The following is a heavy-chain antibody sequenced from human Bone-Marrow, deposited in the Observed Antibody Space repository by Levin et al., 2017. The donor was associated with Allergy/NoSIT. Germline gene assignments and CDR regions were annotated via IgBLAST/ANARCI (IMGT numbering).Heavy chain of an antibody. J-gene: IGHJ4*02. V-gene: IGHV3-23*01. CDR2: ISGSGDET. Sequence: LSLTCAASGFPFSNYAMNWVRQAPGKGLEWVSGISGSGDETHYADSVKGRFTISRDNSKNTLYLHMNSQRAEDTAVYYCAKRRRDGYNSDLDYWGQGTLVTVSS. CDR3: AKRRRDGYNSDLDY. CDR1: GFPFSNYA. D-gene: IGHD5-24*01.